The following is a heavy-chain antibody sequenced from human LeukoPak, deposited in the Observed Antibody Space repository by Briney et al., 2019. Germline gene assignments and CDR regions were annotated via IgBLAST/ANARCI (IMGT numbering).Heavy chain of an antibody. CDR2: ISYDGSNK. D-gene: IGHD6-6*01. CDR1: GFTFSSYA. V-gene: IGHV3-30-3*01. J-gene: IGHJ4*02. CDR3: ARSKSSSSPNFDY. Sequence: GGSLRLSCAASGFTFSSYAMHWVRQAPGKGLEWVAIISYDGSNKCYADSVKGRFTISRDNSKSTLYLQMNSLRAEDTAVYYCARSKSSSSPNFDYWGQGTLVTVSS.